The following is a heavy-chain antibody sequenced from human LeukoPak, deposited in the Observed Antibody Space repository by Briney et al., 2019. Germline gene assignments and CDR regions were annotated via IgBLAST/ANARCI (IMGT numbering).Heavy chain of an antibody. Sequence: GGSLRLSCAASGFTFSSYWMSWVRQAPGKGLEWVANIKQDGSEKYYVDSVTGRLTISRDNAKNSLYLQMNSLRAEDTAVYYCARDSYGGYYRRVVAFDIWGQGTMVTVSS. J-gene: IGHJ3*02. CDR3: ARDSYGGYYRRVVAFDI. V-gene: IGHV3-7*01. CDR1: GFTFSSYW. D-gene: IGHD3-22*01. CDR2: IKQDGSEK.